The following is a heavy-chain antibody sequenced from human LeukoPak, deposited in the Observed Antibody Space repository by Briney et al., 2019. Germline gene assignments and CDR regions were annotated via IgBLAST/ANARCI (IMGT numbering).Heavy chain of an antibody. Sequence: PGGSLRLSCEGPGFPFASYVMSWVRQAPGKGLEWIAYINHDAEMIFYPDFVKGRFTISRDNAKKSLYLQMNALRYEDTAIYYCARDHDWAFDLWGQGTLVTVSS. CDR2: INHDAEMI. D-gene: IGHD3-9*01. V-gene: IGHV3-48*02. CDR3: ARDHDWAFDL. CDR1: GFPFASYV. J-gene: IGHJ4*02.